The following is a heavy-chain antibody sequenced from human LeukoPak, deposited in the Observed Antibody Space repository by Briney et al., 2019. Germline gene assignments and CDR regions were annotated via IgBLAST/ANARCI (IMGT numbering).Heavy chain of an antibody. D-gene: IGHD5-24*01. CDR2: IKQDGSKK. CDR1: GFPSSSYW. CDR3: TRVGYIDEGIDY. V-gene: IGHV3-7*04. Sequence: GGSLRLSCVASGFPSSSYWMTWVRQAPGKGLEWVANIKQDGSKKSYVDSVKGRFTISRDNAKNSLYLQMNSLRAEDTAIYYCTRVGYIDEGIDYWGQGTPVTVSS. J-gene: IGHJ4*02.